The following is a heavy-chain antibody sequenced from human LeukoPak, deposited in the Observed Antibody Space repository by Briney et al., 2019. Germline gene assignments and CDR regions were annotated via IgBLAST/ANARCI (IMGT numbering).Heavy chain of an antibody. CDR2: ISSSSSYI. Sequence: GGSLRLSCAASGFTFSSYSMNWVRQAPGKGLEWVSSISSSSSYIYYADSVKGRFTISRDNAKNSLYLQMNSLRAEDTAVYYCAKDRRRGAVAGSFDYWGQGTLVTVSS. CDR1: GFTFSSYS. V-gene: IGHV3-21*01. D-gene: IGHD6-19*01. CDR3: AKDRRRGAVAGSFDY. J-gene: IGHJ4*02.